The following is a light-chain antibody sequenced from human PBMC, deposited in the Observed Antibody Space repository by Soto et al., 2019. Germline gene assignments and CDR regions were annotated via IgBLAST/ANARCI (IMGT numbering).Light chain of an antibody. Sequence: QSALTQAASVSGSPGQSITISCTGTSSDVGSYDLVSWYQQHPGKPPQLMIYEGTKRPSGVSNRFSGSKSGNTASLTISGLQPEDEADYYCCSYAGASTVVFGGGTKVTVL. CDR2: EGT. CDR3: CSYAGASTVV. V-gene: IGLV2-23*01. J-gene: IGLJ2*01. CDR1: SSDVGSYDL.